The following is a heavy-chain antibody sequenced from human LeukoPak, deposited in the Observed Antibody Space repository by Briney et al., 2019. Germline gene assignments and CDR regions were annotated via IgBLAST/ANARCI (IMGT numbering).Heavy chain of an antibody. CDR3: ARAIVVVPAAIKYYYYYYGMDV. CDR1: GGSFSGYY. D-gene: IGHD2-2*02. V-gene: IGHV4-34*01. J-gene: IGHJ6*02. Sequence: KPSETLSLTCAVYGGSFSGYYWSWIRQPPGKGLEWIGEINHSGSTNYNPSLKSRVTISVNTSKNQFSLKLSSVTAADTAVYYCARAIVVVPAAIKYYYYYYGMDVWGQGTTVTVSS. CDR2: INHSGST.